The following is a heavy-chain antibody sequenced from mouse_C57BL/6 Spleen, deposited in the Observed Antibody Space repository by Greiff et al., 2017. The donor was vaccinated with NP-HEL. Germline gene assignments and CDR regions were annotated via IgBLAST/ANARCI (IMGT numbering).Heavy chain of an antibody. CDR2: IDPSDSET. D-gene: IGHD2-3*01. CDR1: GYTFTSYW. J-gene: IGHJ3*01. CDR3: ARDDGYFWFAY. Sequence: QVQLQQSGAELVRPGSSVKLSCKASGYTFTSYWMHWVKQRPIQGLEWIGNIDPSDSETHYNQKFKDKATLTVDKSSSTAYMQLSSLTSEDSAVYYCARDDGYFWFAYWGQGTLVTVSA. V-gene: IGHV1-52*01.